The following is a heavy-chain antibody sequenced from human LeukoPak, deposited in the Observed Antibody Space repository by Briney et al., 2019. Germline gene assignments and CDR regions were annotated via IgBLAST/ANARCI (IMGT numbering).Heavy chain of an antibody. Sequence: SETLSLTCAVHGGSFTGYFWSWIRQPPGKGLAWIGEINHSGSTNYNPSLKSRVTISVDTSKNQFSLKLSSVTAADTAVYYCARVPKYFDLWGRGTLVTVSS. CDR1: GGSFTGYF. J-gene: IGHJ2*01. V-gene: IGHV4-34*01. CDR3: ARVPKYFDL. CDR2: INHSGST.